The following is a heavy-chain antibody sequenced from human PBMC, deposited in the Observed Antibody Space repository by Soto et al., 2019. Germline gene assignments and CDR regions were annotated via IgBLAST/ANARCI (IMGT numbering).Heavy chain of an antibody. J-gene: IGHJ4*02. D-gene: IGHD3-10*01. CDR3: ARDISLSGDYFDY. Sequence: SETLSLTCTVSGDSISSGGYYWSWIRQHPGKGLEWIGYIYYSGSTYYNPSLKSRVTISVDTSKNQFSLKLSSVTAADTAVYYCARDISLSGDYFDYWGQGTLVTVSS. CDR2: IYYSGST. CDR1: GDSISSGGYY. V-gene: IGHV4-31*03.